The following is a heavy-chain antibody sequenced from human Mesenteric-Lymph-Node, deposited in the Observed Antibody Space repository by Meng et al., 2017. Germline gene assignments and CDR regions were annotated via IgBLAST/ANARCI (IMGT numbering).Heavy chain of an antibody. J-gene: IGHJ4*02. Sequence: GESLKISCAASGFSFSTYAMSWVRQAPGKGLEWVSTISTGGVGTHYTDSVKGRFTISRDNSKNTLYLQMNSLRAEDTAVYYCARGWELLRDYWGQGTLVTVLL. V-gene: IGHV3-23*01. CDR3: ARGWELLRDY. D-gene: IGHD1-26*01. CDR1: GFSFSTYA. CDR2: ISTGGVGT.